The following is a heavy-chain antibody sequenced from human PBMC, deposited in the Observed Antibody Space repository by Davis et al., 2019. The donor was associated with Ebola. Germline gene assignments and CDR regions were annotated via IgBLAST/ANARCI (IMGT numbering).Heavy chain of an antibody. CDR1: DASITNYY. Sequence: PSETLSLTCTVSDASITNYYCTWIRQPPGKALEWIGYISYSGSTSYNPSLKTRVTMSVDTSKNQFSLKPSSVTTADTAIYYCAKETRGGAQDQWGQGTLVTVSS. CDR2: ISYSGST. J-gene: IGHJ4*02. CDR3: AKETRGGAQDQ. V-gene: IGHV4-59*01. D-gene: IGHD2-21*01.